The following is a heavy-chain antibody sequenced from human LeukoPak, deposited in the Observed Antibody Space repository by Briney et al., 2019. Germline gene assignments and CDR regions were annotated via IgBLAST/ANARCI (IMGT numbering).Heavy chain of an antibody. J-gene: IGHJ4*02. CDR3: ARDLSHYDILTGLDY. D-gene: IGHD3-9*01. V-gene: IGHV3-30*04. Sequence: PGRSLRLSCAASGFTFSTYAMHWVRQAPGKGLEWVAVISYDGRNKYYADSVKGRFTISRDNSKNTLYLQMNSLRAEDTAVYYCARDLSHYDILTGLDYWGQGTLVTVSS. CDR1: GFTFSTYA. CDR2: ISYDGRNK.